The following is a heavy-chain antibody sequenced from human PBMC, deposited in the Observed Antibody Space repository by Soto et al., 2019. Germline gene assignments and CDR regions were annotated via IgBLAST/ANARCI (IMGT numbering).Heavy chain of an antibody. J-gene: IGHJ4*01. CDR1: GFSLNTDGEG. Sequence: QITLKESGPPPVKPTQTLTLTCSFSGFSLNTDGEGVGWVRQPPGEALEWLALIYWDDDERYSPSLKTRLTITKDPSKKQVVLIMTNMDPVDTATYYCAHSRNLITEDAQVGDFDYWGQGTLVTVYS. D-gene: IGHD3-10*01. CDR3: AHSRNLITEDAQVGDFDY. V-gene: IGHV2-5*02. CDR2: IYWDDDE.